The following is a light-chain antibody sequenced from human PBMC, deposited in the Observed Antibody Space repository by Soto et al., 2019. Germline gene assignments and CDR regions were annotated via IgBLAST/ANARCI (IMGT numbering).Light chain of an antibody. Sequence: EIVLTQSAGTLSLSTGERATLSCRASQSVRSSYLAWYRQKPGQAPRLLIYGASSRATGIPDRFSGSGSGTDFTLTISRLEPEDFAVYYCQQYDTTPMYTFGQGTRLEIK. CDR3: QQYDTTPMYT. J-gene: IGKJ5*01. V-gene: IGKV3-20*01. CDR1: QSVRSSY. CDR2: GAS.